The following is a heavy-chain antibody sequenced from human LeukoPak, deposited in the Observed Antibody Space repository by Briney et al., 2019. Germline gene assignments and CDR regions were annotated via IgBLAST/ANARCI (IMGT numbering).Heavy chain of an antibody. CDR3: ARDHGSSWLGHFDL. Sequence: SETLSLTCAVYGGSFSGNYWSWIRQPPGKGPEWIGEINHSGSTNSNPSLKSRVTISVDTSKNQFSLKLSSVTAADTAVYYCARDHGSSWLGHFDLWGRGTLVTVSS. CDR2: INHSGST. V-gene: IGHV4-34*01. D-gene: IGHD6-13*01. J-gene: IGHJ2*01. CDR1: GGSFSGNY.